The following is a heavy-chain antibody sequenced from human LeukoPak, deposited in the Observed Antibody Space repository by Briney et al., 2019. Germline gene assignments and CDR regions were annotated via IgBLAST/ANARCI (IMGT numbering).Heavy chain of an antibody. J-gene: IGHJ3*02. Sequence: PSETLSLTCAVYGVSFSGYYWSWIRQPPGKGLEWIGKINHSGSTNYSPSLKSRVTISVDTSKNQFSLKMSSVTAADTAVYYCARTTERQGGAFDIWGQGTMVTVSA. V-gene: IGHV4-34*01. CDR3: ARTTERQGGAFDI. D-gene: IGHD1-1*01. CDR2: INHSGST. CDR1: GVSFSGYY.